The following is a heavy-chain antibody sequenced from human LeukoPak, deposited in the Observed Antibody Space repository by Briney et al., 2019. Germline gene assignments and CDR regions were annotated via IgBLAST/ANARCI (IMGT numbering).Heavy chain of an antibody. Sequence: PGGSLRLSCAASGFTFNTYSMNWVRQAPGKGLEWVAVISYDGSNKYYADSVKGRFTISRDNSKNTLYLQMNSLRAEDTAVYYCARGTPSSSGWLYYGMDVWGQGTTVTVSS. D-gene: IGHD6-19*01. CDR2: ISYDGSNK. CDR3: ARGTPSSSGWLYYGMDV. J-gene: IGHJ6*02. V-gene: IGHV3-30*03. CDR1: GFTFNTYS.